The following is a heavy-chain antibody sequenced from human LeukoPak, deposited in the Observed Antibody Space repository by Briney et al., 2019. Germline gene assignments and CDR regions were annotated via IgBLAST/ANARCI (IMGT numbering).Heavy chain of an antibody. Sequence: GGSLRLSCAASGFTVSSNYMSWVRQAPGKGLEWVSVIYSGGSTYYADSVKGRFTISRDNSKNTPYLQMNSLRAEDTAVYYCARGWTWTTVVTHWGQGTLVTVSS. V-gene: IGHV3-66*01. CDR2: IYSGGST. CDR3: ARGWTWTTVVTH. CDR1: GFTVSSNY. J-gene: IGHJ4*02. D-gene: IGHD4-23*01.